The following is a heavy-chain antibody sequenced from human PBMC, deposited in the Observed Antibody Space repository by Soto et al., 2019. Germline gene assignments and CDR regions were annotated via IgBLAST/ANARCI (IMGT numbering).Heavy chain of an antibody. Sequence: SETLSLTCAVSGGSISSSNWWSWVRQPPGKGLEWIGEIYHSGSTNYNPSLKSRFTITVDKSKNQFSLKLSSVTAADTAVYYCARAAMGGSSWPFDYWGQGTLVTVSS. CDR1: GGSISSSNW. V-gene: IGHV4-4*02. CDR3: ARAAMGGSSWPFDY. CDR2: IYHSGST. D-gene: IGHD6-13*01. J-gene: IGHJ4*02.